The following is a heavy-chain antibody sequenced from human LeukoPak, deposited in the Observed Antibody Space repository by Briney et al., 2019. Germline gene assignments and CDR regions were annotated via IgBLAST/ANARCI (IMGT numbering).Heavy chain of an antibody. J-gene: IGHJ3*02. D-gene: IGHD4-23*01. V-gene: IGHV4-34*01. CDR1: GGSFSGYY. CDR3: ASDGGNYDDAFDI. CDR2: INHSGST. Sequence: SETLSLTCAVYGGSFSGYYWSWIRRPPGKGLEWIGEINHSGSTNYNPSLKSRVTISVDTSKNQFSLKLSSVTAADTAVYYCASDGGNYDDAFDIWGQGTMVTVSS.